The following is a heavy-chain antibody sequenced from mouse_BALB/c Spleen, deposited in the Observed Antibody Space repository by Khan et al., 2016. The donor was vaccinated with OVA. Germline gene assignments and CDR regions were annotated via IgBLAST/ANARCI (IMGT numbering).Heavy chain of an antibody. J-gene: IGHJ4*01. D-gene: IGHD2-10*01. V-gene: IGHV2-6-1*01. CDR3: ARQPYYHYYLLDY. CDR2: IWSDGST. Sequence: QVQLKESGPGLVEPSQSLSITCTISGFSLTNYGIHWVRQPPGKGLEWLVVIWSDGSTTYNSALKSRLSISKDNSKSQDFLKMNILQTDDTPMYYCARQPYYHYYLLDYWGQGTSVTVSS. CDR1: GFSLTNYG.